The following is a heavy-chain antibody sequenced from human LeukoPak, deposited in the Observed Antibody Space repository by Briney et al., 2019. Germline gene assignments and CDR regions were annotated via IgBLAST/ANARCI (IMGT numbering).Heavy chain of an antibody. CDR1: GGSISSYY. CDR2: IYYGGST. CDR3: ARAQNWFDP. J-gene: IGHJ5*02. V-gene: IGHV4-59*01. Sequence: SETLSLTCTVSGGSISSYYWSWIRQPPGKGLEWIGYIYYGGSTNYNPSLKSRVTISVDTSKNQFSLKLSSVSAADTAVYYCARAQNWFDPWGQGTLVTVSS.